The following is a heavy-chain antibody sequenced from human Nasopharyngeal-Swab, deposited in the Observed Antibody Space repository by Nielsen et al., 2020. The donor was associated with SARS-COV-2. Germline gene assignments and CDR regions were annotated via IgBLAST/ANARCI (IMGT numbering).Heavy chain of an antibody. D-gene: IGHD2-8*01. CDR2: IYHSGST. CDR3: ARGDIVLMVYALSSGAFDI. J-gene: IGHJ3*02. CDR1: GGSISSSNW. Sequence: GSLRLSCAVSGGSISSSNWWSWVRRPPGKGLEWIGEIYHSGSTNYNPSLKSRVTISVDKSKNQFSLKLSSVTAADTAVYYCARGDIVLMVYALSSGAFDIWGQGTMVTVSS. V-gene: IGHV4-4*02.